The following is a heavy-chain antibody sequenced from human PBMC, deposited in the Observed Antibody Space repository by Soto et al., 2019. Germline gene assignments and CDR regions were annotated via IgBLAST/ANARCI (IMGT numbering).Heavy chain of an antibody. J-gene: IGHJ6*02. V-gene: IGHV1-69*13. CDR3: ARVALTYYDFWSGSPEDYYGMDV. Sequence: GASVKVSCKASGGTFSSYAISWVRQAPGQGLEWMGGIIPIFGTANYAQKFQGRVTITADESTSTAYMELSSLRSEDMAVYYCARVALTYYDFWSGSPEDYYGMDVWGQGTTVTVSS. CDR1: GGTFSSYA. CDR2: IIPIFGTA. D-gene: IGHD3-3*01.